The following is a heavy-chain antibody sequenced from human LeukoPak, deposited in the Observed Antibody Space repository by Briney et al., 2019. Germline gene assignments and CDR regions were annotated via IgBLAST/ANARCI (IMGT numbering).Heavy chain of an antibody. CDR3: AKRSGYSSGWTDN. J-gene: IGHJ4*02. CDR1: GFTVSKNY. D-gene: IGHD6-19*01. CDR2: IYSGGTT. V-gene: IGHV3-53*01. Sequence: PGGSLRLSCAASGFTVSKNYMSWVRQAPGKGLEWVSVIYSGGTTYYADSVKGRFTISRDNSKNTLYLQMNSLRAEDTAVYYCAKRSGYSSGWTDNWGQGTLVTVSS.